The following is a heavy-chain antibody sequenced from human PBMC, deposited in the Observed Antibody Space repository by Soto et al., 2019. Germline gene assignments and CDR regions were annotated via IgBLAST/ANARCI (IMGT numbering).Heavy chain of an antibody. CDR1: GGTFSSYA. CDR2: IIPIFGTT. D-gene: IGHD1-1*01. Sequence: QVQLVQSGAEVKKPGSSVKVSCKASGGTFSSYAIDWVRQAPGQGLEWMGGIIPIFGTTNYAQKLQGRVKLTADESTRTAYIELSTLTSEDTAGYYCARGTVTGSEYNYYYYGMDVWGQGTTVTVSS. J-gene: IGHJ6*02. CDR3: ARGTVTGSEYNYYYYGMDV. V-gene: IGHV1-69*12.